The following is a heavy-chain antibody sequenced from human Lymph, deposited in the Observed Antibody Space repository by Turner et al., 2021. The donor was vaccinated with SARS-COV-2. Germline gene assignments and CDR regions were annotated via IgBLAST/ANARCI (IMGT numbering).Heavy chain of an antibody. Sequence: EVQLVQSGAEVKKPGESLKISCKGSGYTFTSYWIGRVRQRPGRGLGGRRVNYTGDSDTRYSASCQGNVTISADKSIRTAYLQWSSLKASDTAMYYCARREWGGSLGHIDYWGQGTLVTVSS. CDR1: GYTFTSYW. V-gene: IGHV5-51*01. CDR3: ARREWGGSLGHIDY. J-gene: IGHJ4*02. D-gene: IGHD3-16*01. CDR2: NYTGDSDT.